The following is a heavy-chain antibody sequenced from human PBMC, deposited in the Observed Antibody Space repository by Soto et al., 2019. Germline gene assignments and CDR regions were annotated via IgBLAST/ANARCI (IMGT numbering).Heavy chain of an antibody. CDR2: ISSSSSYI. J-gene: IGHJ3*02. D-gene: IGHD4-17*01. CDR1: GFTFSSYS. CDR3: ARDRLRGAFDI. V-gene: IGHV3-21*01. Sequence: GGSLRLSCAASGFTFSSYSMNWVRQAPGKGLEWVSSISSSSSYIYYADSVKGRFTISRDNAKNSLYLQMNSLRAEDTAVYYCARDRLRGAFDIWGQGTMVTVSS.